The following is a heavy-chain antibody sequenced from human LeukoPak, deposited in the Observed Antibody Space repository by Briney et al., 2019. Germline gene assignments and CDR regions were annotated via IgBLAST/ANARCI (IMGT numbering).Heavy chain of an antibody. CDR1: GFTFSSYA. CDR3: AKSVRRSDYFDY. CDR2: ISGSGGST. D-gene: IGHD4-23*01. J-gene: IGHJ4*02. V-gene: IGHV3-23*01. Sequence: GGSLRLSCAASGFTFSSYAMSWVRQAPGKGLEWVSGISGSGGSTYYADSVKGRFTISRDNSKNTLYLQMNSLRAEDTAVYYCAKSVRRSDYFDYWGQGTLVTVSS.